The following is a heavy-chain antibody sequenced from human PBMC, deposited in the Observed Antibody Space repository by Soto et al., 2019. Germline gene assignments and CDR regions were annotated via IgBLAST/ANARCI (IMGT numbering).Heavy chain of an antibody. J-gene: IGHJ6*02. CDR3: ARALPELRFLSVGCPASCPSYGMDV. Sequence: QVQLVQSGAEVKKPGASVKVSCKASGYTFTSYGISWVRQAPGQGLEWMGWISAYNGNTNYAQKLQGRVTMTTDTSTSTAYMELRSLRSDDTAVYYCARALPELRFLSVGCPASCPSYGMDVWGQGTTVTVSS. CDR2: ISAYNGNT. CDR1: GYTFTSYG. D-gene: IGHD3-3*01. V-gene: IGHV1-18*01.